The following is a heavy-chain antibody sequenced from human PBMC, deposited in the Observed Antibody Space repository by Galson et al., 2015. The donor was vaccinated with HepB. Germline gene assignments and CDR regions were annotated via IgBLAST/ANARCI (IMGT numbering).Heavy chain of an antibody. CDR3: ARDLKRELLAEGYWFDP. D-gene: IGHD1-26*01. J-gene: IGHJ5*02. CDR1: GYTFTSYG. V-gene: IGHV1-18*04. Sequence: SVKVSCKASGYTFTSYGISWVRQAPGQGLEWMGWISAYNGNTNYAQKLQGRVTMTTDTSTSTAYMELRSLRSDDTAVYYCARDLKRELLAEGYWFDPWGQGTLVTVSS. CDR2: ISAYNGNT.